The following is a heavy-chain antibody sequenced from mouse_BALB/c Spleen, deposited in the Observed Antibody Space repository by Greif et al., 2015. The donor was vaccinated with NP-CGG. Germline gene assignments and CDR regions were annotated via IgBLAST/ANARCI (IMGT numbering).Heavy chain of an antibody. Sequence: EVKLVESGGGLVKPGGSLKLSCAASGFTFSSYTMSWVRQTPEKRLEWVATISSGGSYTYYPDSVKGRFTISRDNAKNTLYLQMSSLKSEDTAMYYCTRDYYGTGDYWGQGTTLTVSS. D-gene: IGHD2-1*01. CDR3: TRDYYGTGDY. CDR2: ISSGGSYT. V-gene: IGHV5-6-4*01. J-gene: IGHJ2*01. CDR1: GFTFSSYT.